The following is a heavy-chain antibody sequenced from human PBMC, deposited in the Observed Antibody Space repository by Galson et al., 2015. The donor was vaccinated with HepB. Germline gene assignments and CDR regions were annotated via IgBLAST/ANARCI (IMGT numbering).Heavy chain of an antibody. CDR3: ARVMRLRLGELSSSYWYFDL. Sequence: CAISGDSVSSNSAAWNWIRQSPSRGLEWLGRTYYRSKWYNDYAVSVKSRITINPDTSKNQFSLQLNSVTPEDTAVYYCARVMRLRLGELSSSYWYFDLWGRGTLVTVSS. V-gene: IGHV6-1*01. CDR2: TYYRSKWYN. CDR1: GDSVSSNSAA. D-gene: IGHD3-16*02. J-gene: IGHJ2*01.